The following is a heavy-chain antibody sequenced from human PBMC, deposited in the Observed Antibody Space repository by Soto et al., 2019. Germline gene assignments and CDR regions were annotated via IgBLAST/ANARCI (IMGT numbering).Heavy chain of an antibody. J-gene: IGHJ6*03. V-gene: IGHV3-74*01. CDR1: GFTFSSYW. D-gene: IGHD2-15*01. Sequence: GGSLRLSCAASGFTFSSYWMHWVRQAPGKGLVWVSRINSDGSSTSYADSVKGRFTISRDNAKNTLYLQMNSLRAEDTAVYYCARNSNYCSGGSCYSWVPYYYYYMDVWGKGTTVPVSS. CDR3: ARNSNYCSGGSCYSWVPYYYYYMDV. CDR2: INSDGSST.